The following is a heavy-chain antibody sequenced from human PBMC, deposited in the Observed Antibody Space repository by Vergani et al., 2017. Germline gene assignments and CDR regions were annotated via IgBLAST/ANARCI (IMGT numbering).Heavy chain of an antibody. D-gene: IGHD6-19*01. CDR3: AREQRLILDY. V-gene: IGHV1-46*01. Sequence: QVQLVQSGAEVKKPGASVKVSCKVSGYTLTELSMHWVRQAPGKGLEWMGIINPSGGSTSYAQKFQGRVTMTRDTSTSTVYMELSSLRSEDTAVYYCAREQRLILDYWGQGTLVTVSS. CDR2: INPSGGST. CDR1: GYTLTELS. J-gene: IGHJ4*02.